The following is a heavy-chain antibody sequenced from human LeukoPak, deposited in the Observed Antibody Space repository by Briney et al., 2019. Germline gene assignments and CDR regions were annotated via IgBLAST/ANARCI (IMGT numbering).Heavy chain of an antibody. Sequence: GGSLRLSCAASGFTFSSYGMHWVRQSPGKGLEWVAFIPYDGGNKYYADSVKGRFTISRDNSKNTVYLQMNSLRVEDTAVYYCASGGYCSGGSCYSEPHYYYMDVWGKGTTVTVSS. CDR3: ASGGYCSGGSCYSEPHYYYMDV. V-gene: IGHV3-30*02. D-gene: IGHD2-15*01. CDR2: IPYDGGNK. J-gene: IGHJ6*03. CDR1: GFTFSSYG.